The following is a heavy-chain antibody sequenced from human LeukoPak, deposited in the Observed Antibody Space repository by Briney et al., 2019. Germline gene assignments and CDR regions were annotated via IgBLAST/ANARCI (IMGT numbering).Heavy chain of an antibody. Sequence: PSETLSLTCTVSGDSISSYYWSWIRQPPGKGLGWIGYIYTSGGTNYIPSLKGRVTISIDTSKNRFSLKLSSVTAADSAVYYCARLTRLSTSPDRYYLDYWGQGTLVTVSS. J-gene: IGHJ4*02. CDR3: ARLTRLSTSPDRYYLDY. V-gene: IGHV4-4*09. CDR2: IYTSGGT. D-gene: IGHD6-6*01. CDR1: GDSISSYY.